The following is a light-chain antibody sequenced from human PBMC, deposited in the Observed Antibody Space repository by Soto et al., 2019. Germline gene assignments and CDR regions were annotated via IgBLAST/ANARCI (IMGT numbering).Light chain of an antibody. J-gene: IGLJ1*01. CDR2: DVS. CDR1: SSDVGGYNY. Sequence: QSVLTQPRSVSGSPGQSVTISCTGTSSDVGGYNYVSWYQQHPGKAPKLMIYDVSKRPSGVPDHFSGSKSGNTASLTISGLQAEDEADYYCCSYAGSYGYVFGTGTKVTVL. CDR3: CSYAGSYGYV. V-gene: IGLV2-11*01.